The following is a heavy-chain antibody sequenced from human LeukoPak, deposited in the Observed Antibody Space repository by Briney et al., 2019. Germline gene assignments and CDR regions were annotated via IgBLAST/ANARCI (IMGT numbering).Heavy chain of an antibody. CDR2: IYYSGST. Sequence: PSETLSLTCTVSGGSISSSSYYWGWIRQPPGKGLEWIGSIYYSGSTYYNPSLKSRVTISVDTSKNQFSLKLSSVTAADTAVYYCARDGVLRYLDWLSRMEPGLFDYWGQGTLVTVSS. CDR1: GGSISSSSYY. V-gene: IGHV4-39*07. CDR3: ARDGVLRYLDWLSRMEPGLFDY. J-gene: IGHJ4*02. D-gene: IGHD3-9*01.